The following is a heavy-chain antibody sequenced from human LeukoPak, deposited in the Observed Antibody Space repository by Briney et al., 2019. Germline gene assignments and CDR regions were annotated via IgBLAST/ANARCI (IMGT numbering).Heavy chain of an antibody. D-gene: IGHD7-27*01. CDR2: ISHDVSIK. CDR1: GFTFSNYV. V-gene: IGHV3-30*03. Sequence: GGSLRLSCAASGFTFSNYVMHWVRQAPGKGLEWVAVISHDVSIKAYADSVKGRFTISRDNSESTVYLQMNSLRLEDTAVYYCARELGTRSPGDYWGQGTLVTVSS. CDR3: ARELGTRSPGDY. J-gene: IGHJ4*02.